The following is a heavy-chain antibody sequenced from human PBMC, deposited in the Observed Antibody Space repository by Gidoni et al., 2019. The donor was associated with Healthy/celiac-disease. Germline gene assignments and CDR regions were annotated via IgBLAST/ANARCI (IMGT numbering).Heavy chain of an antibody. CDR1: GGSISSYY. Sequence: QVQLQESGPGLVKTSETLSLTCPGSGGSISSYYWSWIRQPPGKGLEWSGYIYYSGSTNYNTSLKSRVTISVDTSKNQFSLTLSSVTAADTAVYYCARGVATGWTLNWFDPWGQGTLVTVSS. D-gene: IGHD3-9*01. CDR2: IYYSGST. J-gene: IGHJ5*02. CDR3: ARGVATGWTLNWFDP. V-gene: IGHV4-59*01.